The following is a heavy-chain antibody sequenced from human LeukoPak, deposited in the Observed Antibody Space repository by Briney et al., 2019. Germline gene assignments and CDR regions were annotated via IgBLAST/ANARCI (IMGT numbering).Heavy chain of an antibody. J-gene: IGHJ6*03. CDR3: ARAPDTAIPYYYMDV. D-gene: IGHD5-18*01. Sequence: SGTLSLTCAVSGDSISSIKWWTWVRLAPEKGLEWSGEIHHSGKTNYNPSLKKRVNISLDKSKNHFSLRVNSVVAADTAIYYCARAPDTAIPYYYMDVWGKGTTVTVSS. V-gene: IGHV4-4*02. CDR2: IHHSGKT. CDR1: GDSISSIKW.